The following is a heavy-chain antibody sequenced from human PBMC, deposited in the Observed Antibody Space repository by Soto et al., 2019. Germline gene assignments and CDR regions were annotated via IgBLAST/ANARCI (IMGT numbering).Heavy chain of an antibody. CDR3: ARGSGSYRGNFDY. D-gene: IGHD1-26*01. CDR2: INHSGST. Sequence: SETLSLTCAVYGGSFSGYYWSWIRQPPGKGLEWIGEINHSGSTNYNPSLKSRVTISVDTSKNQFSLKLSSVTAADTAVYYCARGSGSYRGNFDYWGQGTLVTVSS. V-gene: IGHV4-34*01. J-gene: IGHJ4*02. CDR1: GGSFSGYY.